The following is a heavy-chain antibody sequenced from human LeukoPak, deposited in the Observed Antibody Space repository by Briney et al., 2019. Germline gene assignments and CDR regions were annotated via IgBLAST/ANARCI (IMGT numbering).Heavy chain of an antibody. Sequence: SETLSLTCTVSGGSISSSTYSWTWIRQPPGKGLEWIGSIHYDGNTYYKPSLKSRVTISVDTSEIQFSLRLSSATAADMATYYCARHSLNNYGSYYWGQGTLVTVSS. J-gene: IGHJ4*02. CDR3: ARHSLNNYGSYY. D-gene: IGHD5-24*01. V-gene: IGHV4-39*01. CDR1: GGSISSSTYS. CDR2: IHYDGNT.